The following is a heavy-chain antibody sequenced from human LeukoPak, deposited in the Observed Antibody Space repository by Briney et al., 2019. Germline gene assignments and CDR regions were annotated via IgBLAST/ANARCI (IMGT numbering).Heavy chain of an antibody. CDR2: ISSSSSYI. J-gene: IGHJ4*02. D-gene: IGHD5-18*01. Sequence: GGSLRLSCAASGFTFSSYGMSWVRQAPGKGLEWVSSISSSSSYIYYADSAKGRFTISRDNAKNSLYLQMNSLRAEDTAVYYCAREKGYSYGYPSDYWGQGTLVTVSS. CDR3: AREKGYSYGYPSDY. CDR1: GFTFSSYG. V-gene: IGHV3-21*01.